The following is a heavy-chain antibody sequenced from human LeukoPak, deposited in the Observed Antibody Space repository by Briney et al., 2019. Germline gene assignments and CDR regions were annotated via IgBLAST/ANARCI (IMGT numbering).Heavy chain of an antibody. CDR2: ISSSSSYI. CDR3: ARGREQLFGY. Sequence: GSLRLSCAASGFTFSSYSMNWVRQAPGKGLEWVSSISSSSSYIYYADSVKGRFAISRDNAKNSLYLQMNSLRAEDTAVYYCARGREQLFGYWGQGTLVTVSS. CDR1: GFTFSSYS. J-gene: IGHJ4*02. D-gene: IGHD5-18*01. V-gene: IGHV3-21*01.